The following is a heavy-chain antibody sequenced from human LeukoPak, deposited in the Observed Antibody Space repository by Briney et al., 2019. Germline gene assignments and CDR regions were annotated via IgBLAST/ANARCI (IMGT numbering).Heavy chain of an antibody. CDR3: ARGGSGWYVGGSFDY. CDR1: GFTFSSYL. Sequence: GGSLRLSCAASGFTFSSYLMHWVRQAPGKGLVWVSRINSDGSSTSYADSVKGRFTISRDNAKNTLYLQMNSLRAEDTAVYYCARGGSGWYVGGSFDYWGQGTLVTVSS. J-gene: IGHJ4*02. CDR2: INSDGSST. V-gene: IGHV3-74*01. D-gene: IGHD6-19*01.